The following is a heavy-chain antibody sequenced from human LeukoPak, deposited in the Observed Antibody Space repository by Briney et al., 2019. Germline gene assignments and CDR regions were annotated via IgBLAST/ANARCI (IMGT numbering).Heavy chain of an antibody. CDR1: GGSISSSSYY. J-gene: IGHJ6*03. Sequence: SETLSLTCTVSGGSISSSSYYWGWIRQPPGKGLECIGSIYYGRSTYYNPSLKSRVTISVDTSKNQFSLKLSSVTAADTAVYYCARETSQKGAHYMDVWGKGTTVTISS. V-gene: IGHV4-39*02. D-gene: IGHD3-16*01. CDR3: ARETSQKGAHYMDV. CDR2: IYYGRST.